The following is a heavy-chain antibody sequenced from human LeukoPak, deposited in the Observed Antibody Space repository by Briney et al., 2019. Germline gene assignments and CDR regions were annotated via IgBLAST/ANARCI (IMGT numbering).Heavy chain of an antibody. D-gene: IGHD6-13*01. J-gene: IGHJ4*02. V-gene: IGHV3-74*03. CDR3: ARDSSSWYYDY. CDR2: IKSDGSST. CDR1: GFPFSSYW. Sequence: PGGSLRLSCAASGFPFSSYWMRWVRHAPGKGLVWVSCIKSDGSSTTYADSVKGRFTISRDNAKNTLHLQMDSLRAEYTAVYYCARDSSSWYYDYWGQGTLVTVSS.